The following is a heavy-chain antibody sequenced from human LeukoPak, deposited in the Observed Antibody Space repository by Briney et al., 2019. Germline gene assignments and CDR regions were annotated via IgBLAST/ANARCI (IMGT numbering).Heavy chain of an antibody. CDR1: GGSFGGYY. CDR2: INHSGST. V-gene: IGHV4-34*01. CDR3: ARVREDPWNSAPHAFDI. Sequence: SETLSLTCAVYGGSFGGYYWSWIRHPPGKGLEWIGEINHSGSTNYTPSLKSRVTISVDTSKNQFSLKLSSVTAADTAVYYGARVREDPWNSAPHAFDIWGQGTMVTVSS. J-gene: IGHJ3*02. D-gene: IGHD1-1*01.